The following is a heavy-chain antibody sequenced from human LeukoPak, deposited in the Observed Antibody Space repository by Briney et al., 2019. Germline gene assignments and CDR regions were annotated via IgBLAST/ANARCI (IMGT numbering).Heavy chain of an antibody. V-gene: IGHV1-69*04. CDR2: IIPILGIA. J-gene: IGHJ4*02. CDR1: GGTFSSYA. CDR3: ARDLGSSSSEG. D-gene: IGHD6-6*01. Sequence: SVKVSCKASGGTFSSYAISWVRQAPGQGLEWMGRIIPILGIANYAQKFQGRVTITADKSTSTAYMELSSLRSEDTAVYYCARDLGSSSSEGWGQGTLVTVSS.